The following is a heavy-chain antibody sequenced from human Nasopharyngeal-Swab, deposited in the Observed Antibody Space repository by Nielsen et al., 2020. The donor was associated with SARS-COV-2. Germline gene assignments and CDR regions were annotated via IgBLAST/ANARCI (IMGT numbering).Heavy chain of an antibody. CDR3: AKDMGSGWAWAHYYGMDV. J-gene: IGHJ6*02. D-gene: IGHD6-19*01. CDR1: GFTFDDYA. V-gene: IGHV3-9*01. Sequence: SLQISCAASGFTFDDYAIHWVRQAPGKGLEWVSGISWNSGSIGYADSVKGRFTISRDNGKNSLYLQMNSLRAEDTALYYCAKDMGSGWAWAHYYGMDVWGQGTTVTVSS. CDR2: ISWNSGSI.